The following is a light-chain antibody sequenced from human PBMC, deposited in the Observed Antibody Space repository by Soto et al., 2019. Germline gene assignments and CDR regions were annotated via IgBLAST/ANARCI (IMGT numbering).Light chain of an antibody. CDR2: GAS. V-gene: IGKV3-15*01. CDR1: QSVSNN. CDR3: QQYAYSPPT. Sequence: EILMTQSPVTLSVSPGDRATLSCRASQSVSNNLAWYQQRPGQAPRLLIYGASTRATGIPARFSGSGSGTEFTLTISSLQSEDFAVYYCQQYAYSPPTFGPGTKVDIK. J-gene: IGKJ3*01.